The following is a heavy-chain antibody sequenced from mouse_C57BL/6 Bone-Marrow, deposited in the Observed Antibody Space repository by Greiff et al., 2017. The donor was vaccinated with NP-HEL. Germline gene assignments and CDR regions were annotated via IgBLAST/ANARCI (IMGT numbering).Heavy chain of an antibody. V-gene: IGHV1-82*01. CDR2: IYPGDGDT. D-gene: IGHD3-3*01. J-gene: IGHJ3*01. CDR3: ARGGRGFAY. Sequence: QVQLKESGPELVKPGASVKISCKASGYAFSSSWMNWVKQRPGKGLEWIGRIYPGDGDTNYNGKFKGKATLTADTSSSTAYMQLSSLASEDSAVDFCARGGRGFAYWGQGTLVTVSA. CDR1: GYAFSSSW.